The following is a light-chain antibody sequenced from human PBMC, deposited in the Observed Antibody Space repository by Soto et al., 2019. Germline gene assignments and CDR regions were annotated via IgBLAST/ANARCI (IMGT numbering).Light chain of an antibody. V-gene: IGKV1-5*03. CDR2: KAS. J-gene: IGKJ2*01. CDR1: QSISIW. Sequence: DIPMTQSPSTLSASVGDRVTITCRASQSISIWLAWYQQKPGKAPKVLIYKASSLESGVPSRFSGSGSGTEFTLTISSLQPDDFATYYCQQYKSYPHTFGQGTKLDIK. CDR3: QQYKSYPHT.